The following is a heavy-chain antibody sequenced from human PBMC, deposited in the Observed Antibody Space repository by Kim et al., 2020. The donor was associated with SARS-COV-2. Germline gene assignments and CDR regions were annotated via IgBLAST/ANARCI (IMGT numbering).Heavy chain of an antibody. CDR2: ISAYNGNT. V-gene: IGHV1-18*04. CDR1: GYTFTSYG. D-gene: IGHD6-19*01. Sequence: ASVKVSCKASGYTFTSYGISWVRQAPGQGLEWMGWISAYNGNTNYAQKLQGRVTMTTDTSTSTAYMELRSLRSDDTAVYYCARDEPYSSGWYRSVDYWGQGTLVTVSS. J-gene: IGHJ4*02. CDR3: ARDEPYSSGWYRSVDY.